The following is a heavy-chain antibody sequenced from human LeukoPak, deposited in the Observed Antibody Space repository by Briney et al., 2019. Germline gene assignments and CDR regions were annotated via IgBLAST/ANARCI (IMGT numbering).Heavy chain of an antibody. CDR3: ARGPIQLWIHNAMDV. J-gene: IGHJ6*02. CDR1: EFTFGDHA. D-gene: IGHD5-18*01. Sequence: PGRSLRLSCTASEFTFGDHAMSWVRQAPGKGLEWVGFIRSKAYRGTTEYAASVQGRFTISRDDSKSVVYLQMNSLKTEDTAFYYCARGPIQLWIHNAMDVWGQGTTVTVSS. CDR2: IRSKAYRGTT. V-gene: IGHV3-49*04.